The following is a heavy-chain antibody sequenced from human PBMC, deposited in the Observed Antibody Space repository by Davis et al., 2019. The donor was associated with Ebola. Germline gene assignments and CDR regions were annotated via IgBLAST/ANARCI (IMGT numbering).Heavy chain of an antibody. D-gene: IGHD2-15*01. CDR1: GFTFSSYS. CDR2: VSATGGNT. CDR3: ARDPGYCSGGSCYGGWFDP. V-gene: IGHV3-23*01. Sequence: GESLKISCAASGFTFSSYSMNWVRQAPGKGLEWVSGVSATGGNTYYADSVKGRFTISRDNSKNTLYLQMNSLRAEDTAVYYCARDPGYCSGGSCYGGWFDPWGQGTLVTVSS. J-gene: IGHJ5*02.